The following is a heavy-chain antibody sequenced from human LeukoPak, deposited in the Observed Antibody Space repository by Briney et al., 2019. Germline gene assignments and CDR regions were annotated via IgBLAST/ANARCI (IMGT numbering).Heavy chain of an antibody. D-gene: IGHD5-24*01. Sequence: SETLSLTCTISGGSIGSYFWNWIRQSPGKGRQWIGYINYSGSTNYNPSLESRVSISVDTSKNQVSLRLRSVTAADTAVYYCARSGWLQFDYFDYWGQGILVTVSS. CDR3: ARSGWLQFDYFDY. J-gene: IGHJ4*02. CDR1: GGSIGSYF. V-gene: IGHV4-59*01. CDR2: INYSGST.